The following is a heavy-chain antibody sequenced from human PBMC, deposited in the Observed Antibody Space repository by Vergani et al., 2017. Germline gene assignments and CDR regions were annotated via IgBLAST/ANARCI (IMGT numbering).Heavy chain of an antibody. CDR2: ISHSGYT. J-gene: IGHJ4*02. CDR3: ATSGYRRWGYYFDY. D-gene: IGHD2-2*02. V-gene: IGHV4-38-2*02. Sequence: QVQLQESGPGLLKPSETLSLTCTVSGYSISSGYYWGWIRQPPGKGLEWIGSISHSGYTFYSPSLKSRVSMSVDTSKNQFSLRLHSVTAADTAVYYCATSGYRRWGYYFDYWGQGILVTVSS. CDR1: GYSISSGYY.